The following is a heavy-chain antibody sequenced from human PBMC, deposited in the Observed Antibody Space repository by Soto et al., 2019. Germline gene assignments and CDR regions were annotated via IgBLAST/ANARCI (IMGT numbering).Heavy chain of an antibody. Sequence: GGSLRLSCAASGFAVSSNFMSWVRQAPGKGLEWVSVIYSGGSTYYADSVKGRFTISRDNSKNTVYLQMNSLRAEDTAVYYCARQYYYDSSGYSELDFWGQRTLVTVS. CDR3: ARQYYYDSSGYSELDF. D-gene: IGHD3-22*01. CDR1: GFAVSSNF. J-gene: IGHJ4*02. CDR2: IYSGGST. V-gene: IGHV3-53*01.